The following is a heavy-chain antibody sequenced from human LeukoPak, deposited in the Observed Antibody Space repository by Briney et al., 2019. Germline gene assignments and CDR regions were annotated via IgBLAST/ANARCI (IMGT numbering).Heavy chain of an antibody. CDR2: IIGSGGNT. D-gene: IGHD4-4*01. CDR3: ARDGGHPLTSYYRAY. Sequence: PGGSLRLSCAASGFTFYTYAMTWVRQAPGKGPEWVSTIIGSGGNTFYADSVKGRFTISRDNSKNTLSLQLTSLRAEDTGIYFCARDGGHPLTSYYRAYWGQGTLVTVSS. CDR1: GFTFYTYA. J-gene: IGHJ4*02. V-gene: IGHV3-23*01.